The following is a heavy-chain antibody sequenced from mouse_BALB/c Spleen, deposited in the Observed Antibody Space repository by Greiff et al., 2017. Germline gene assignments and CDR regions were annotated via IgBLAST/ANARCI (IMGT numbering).Heavy chain of an antibody. D-gene: IGHD2-10*01. V-gene: IGHV1-20*02. CDR1: GYSFTGYF. J-gene: IGHJ4*01. Sequence: LVESGPELVKPGASVKISCKASGYSFTGYFMNWVMQSHGKSLEWIGRINPYNGDTFYNQKFKGKATLTVDKSSSTAHMELRSLASEDSAVYYCARNAYYGNYGGAMDYWGQGTSVTVSS. CDR2: INPYNGDT. CDR3: ARNAYYGNYGGAMDY.